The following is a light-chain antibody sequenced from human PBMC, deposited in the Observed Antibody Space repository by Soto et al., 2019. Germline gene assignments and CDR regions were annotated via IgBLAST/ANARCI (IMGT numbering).Light chain of an antibody. J-gene: IGKJ2*01. CDR3: MQGTHWPPYT. CDR1: QSLAYSDGNTY. Sequence: DVVMTQSPLSLPVTLGQPASISCRSSQSLAYSDGNTYLNWFQQRPGQSPRRLIYKVSNRDSGVPYRFIGSGSGNDFTLKISRVEAEDVGVYYCMQGTHWPPYTFGQGTKLEIK. V-gene: IGKV2-30*01. CDR2: KVS.